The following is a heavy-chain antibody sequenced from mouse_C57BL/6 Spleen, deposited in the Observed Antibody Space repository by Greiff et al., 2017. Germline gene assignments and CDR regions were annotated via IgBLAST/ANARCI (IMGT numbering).Heavy chain of an antibody. CDR3: ARWGLRALDY. V-gene: IGHV1-55*01. CDR1: GYTFTSYW. D-gene: IGHD2-4*01. CDR2: IYPGSGST. Sequence: QVQLQQPGAELVKPGASVKMSCTASGYTFTSYWITWVKQRPGQGLEWIGDIYPGSGSTNYNEKFKGKATLTVDTSSSTAYMQLSSLTSEDSAVYYCARWGLRALDYWGQGTTLTVSS. J-gene: IGHJ2*01.